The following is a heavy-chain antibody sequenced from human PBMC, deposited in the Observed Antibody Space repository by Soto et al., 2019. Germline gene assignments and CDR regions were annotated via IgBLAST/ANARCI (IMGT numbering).Heavy chain of an antibody. J-gene: IGHJ4*02. CDR1: GGSISSYDYY. V-gene: IGHV4-30-4*01. CDR2: IYYTGRT. D-gene: IGHD2-15*01. Sequence: PSETLSLTCSVSGGSISSYDYYWTWIRQPPGEGLEWIGYIYYTGRTSSTPSLESRVTISIDTSKNQFSLKLSSVSAADTAVYYCAREGSSSPEYFDFWGPGTLVTVSS. CDR3: AREGSSSPEYFDF.